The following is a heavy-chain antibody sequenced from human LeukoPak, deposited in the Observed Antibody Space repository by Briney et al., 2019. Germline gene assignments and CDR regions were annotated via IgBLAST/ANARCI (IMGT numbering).Heavy chain of an antibody. D-gene: IGHD1-26*01. CDR1: GGSISSSSYY. CDR2: IYYSGTT. Sequence: SETLSLTCTVSGGSISSSSYYWGWIRQPPGKGLEWIGSIYYSGTTYYNPSLESRVTISVDTSKNQFSLKLSSVTAADTAVYYCARDLGATGASFDPWGQGTLVTVSS. J-gene: IGHJ5*02. CDR3: ARDLGATGASFDP. V-gene: IGHV4-39*07.